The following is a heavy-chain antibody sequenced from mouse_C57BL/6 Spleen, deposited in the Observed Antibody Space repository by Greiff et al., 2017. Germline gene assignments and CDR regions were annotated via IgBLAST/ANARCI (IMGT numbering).Heavy chain of an antibody. CDR3: VSYYDYLY. Sequence: QVHVKQPGAELVRPGTSVKLSCKASGYTFTSYWMHWVKQRPGQGLEWIGVIDPSDSYTNYNQKFKGKATLTVDTSSSTAYMQLSSLTSEDSAVYYCVSYYDYLYWGQGTTLTVSS. V-gene: IGHV1-59*01. J-gene: IGHJ2*01. CDR2: IDPSDSYT. CDR1: GYTFTSYW. D-gene: IGHD2-4*01.